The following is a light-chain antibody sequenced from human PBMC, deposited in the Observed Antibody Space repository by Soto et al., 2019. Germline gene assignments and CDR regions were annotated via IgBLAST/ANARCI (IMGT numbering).Light chain of an antibody. V-gene: IGLV2-11*01. CDR1: SSDVGAYNY. CDR2: DVS. J-gene: IGLJ1*01. Sequence: LSVTSSCTGTSSDVGAYNYVSWYQHNPGKAPKYMIYDVSKRPSGVPDRFSGSKSGNPASLTISGLQAEDEADYYCCSYAGTYSYVFGTG. CDR3: CSYAGTYSYV.